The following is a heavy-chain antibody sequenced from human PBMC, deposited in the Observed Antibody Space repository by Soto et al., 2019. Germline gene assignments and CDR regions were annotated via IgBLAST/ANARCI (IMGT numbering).Heavy chain of an antibody. CDR3: ARSITIFGVVGPAGYGMDV. Sequence: SVKVSCKASGGTFSSYAISWVRQAPGQGLEWMGGIIPIFGTANYAQKFQGRVTITADESTGTAYMELSSLRSEDTAVYYCARSITIFGVVGPAGYGMDVWGQGTTVTVSS. J-gene: IGHJ6*02. V-gene: IGHV1-69*13. CDR2: IIPIFGTA. CDR1: GGTFSSYA. D-gene: IGHD3-3*01.